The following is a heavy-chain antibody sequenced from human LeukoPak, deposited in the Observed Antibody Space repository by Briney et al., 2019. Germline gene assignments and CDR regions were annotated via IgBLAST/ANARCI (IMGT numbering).Heavy chain of an antibody. V-gene: IGHV3-7*01. D-gene: IGHD6-19*01. CDR2: IKQDGSEK. CDR3: ARDMGIAVAGTFDY. CDR1: GFTFSSYW. J-gene: IGHJ4*02. Sequence: GGSLRLSCAASGFTFSSYWMSWVRQAPGKGLEWVANIKQDGSEKYYVDSVKGRFTTSRDNAKNSLYLQMNSLRAEDTAVYYCARDMGIAVAGTFDYWGQGTLVTVSS.